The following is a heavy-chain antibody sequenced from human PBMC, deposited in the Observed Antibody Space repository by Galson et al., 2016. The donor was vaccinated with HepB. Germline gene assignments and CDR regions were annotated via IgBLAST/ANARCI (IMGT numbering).Heavy chain of an antibody. V-gene: IGHV1-69*06. Sequence: SVKVSCKASGGTFSNFAISWLRQAPGQGLEWMGGIIHLFGATNYAQKFQGRVTITADKSTTTVYMDLSSLRSEDTAVYYCARGGGTTMVRGVMPGWFDPWGQGTLVTVSS. D-gene: IGHD3-10*01. CDR2: IIHLFGAT. CDR3: ARGGGTTMVRGVMPGWFDP. J-gene: IGHJ5*02. CDR1: GGTFSNFA.